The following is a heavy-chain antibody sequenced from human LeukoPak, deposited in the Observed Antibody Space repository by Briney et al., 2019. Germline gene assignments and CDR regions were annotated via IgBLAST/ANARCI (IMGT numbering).Heavy chain of an antibody. CDR2: IYYSGST. D-gene: IGHD5-24*01. J-gene: IGHJ4*02. Sequence: SETLSLTCTVSGGSISSSSYYWGWNRQPPGKGLEWIGSIYYSGSTYYNPSLKSRVTISVDTSKNQFSLKLSSVTAADTAVYYCARGDVEMATITFYYWGQGTLVTVSS. V-gene: IGHV4-39*07. CDR1: GGSISSSSYY. CDR3: ARGDVEMATITFYY.